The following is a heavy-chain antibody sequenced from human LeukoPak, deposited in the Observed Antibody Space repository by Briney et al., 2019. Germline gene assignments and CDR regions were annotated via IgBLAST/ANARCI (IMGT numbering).Heavy chain of an antibody. V-gene: IGHV1-46*01. D-gene: IGHD6-19*01. CDR3: ARYSSGWLLDY. J-gene: IGHJ4*02. Sequence: ASVKVSCKASGYTFTSYYVHWVRQAPGQGLEWMGIINPSGGSTSYAQKFQGRVTMTRDTSTSTVYMELSSLRSEDTAVYYCARYSSGWLLDYWGQGTLVTVSS. CDR2: INPSGGST. CDR1: GYTFTSYY.